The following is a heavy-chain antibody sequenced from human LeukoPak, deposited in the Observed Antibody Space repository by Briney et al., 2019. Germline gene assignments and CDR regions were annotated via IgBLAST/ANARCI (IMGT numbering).Heavy chain of an antibody. CDR3: ARDSRWLSVAGYFDY. J-gene: IGHJ4*02. D-gene: IGHD6-19*01. CDR2: IYYSGST. V-gene: IGHV4-39*07. CDR1: GGSISSSSYY. Sequence: SETLSLTCTVSGGSISSSSYYWGWIRQPPGKGLEWNGSIYYSGSTYYNPSLKSRVTISVDTSKNQFSLKLSSVTAADTAVYYCARDSRWLSVAGYFDYWGQGTLVTVSS.